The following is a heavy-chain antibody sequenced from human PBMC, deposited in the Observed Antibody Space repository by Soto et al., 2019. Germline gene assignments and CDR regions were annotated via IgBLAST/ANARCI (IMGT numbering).Heavy chain of an antibody. CDR2: VIPILGIA. CDR3: AGGNWFDP. Sequence: QVQLVQSGAEVKKPGSSVKVSCKASGGTFSSYTISWVRQAPGQGLEWMGRVIPILGIANYAQKFQGRVTITADNSTSQTYMELSSLRSEDTAVYYCAGGNWFDPWGKGTLVTVSS. J-gene: IGHJ5*02. D-gene: IGHD3-16*01. CDR1: GGTFSSYT. V-gene: IGHV1-69*02.